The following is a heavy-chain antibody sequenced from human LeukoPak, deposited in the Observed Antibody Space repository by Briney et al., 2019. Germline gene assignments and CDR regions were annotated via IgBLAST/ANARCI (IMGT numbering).Heavy chain of an antibody. J-gene: IGHJ4*02. CDR3: ARDSGYSYADDY. CDR2: ISSTGATI. V-gene: IGHV3-48*02. CDR1: GFTFSSNG. D-gene: IGHD5-18*01. Sequence: GGSLRLSCAASGFTFSSNGMNWVRQAPGKGLDFIAYISSTGATIYYADSVKGRFTISRDNAKDSLYLQMSSLRDEDTAVYYCARDSGYSYADDYWGQGTLVTVSS.